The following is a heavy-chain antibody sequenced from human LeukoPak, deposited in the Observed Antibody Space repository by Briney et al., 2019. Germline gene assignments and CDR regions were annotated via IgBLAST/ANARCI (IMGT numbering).Heavy chain of an antibody. J-gene: IGHJ6*03. D-gene: IGHD6-13*01. CDR3: AREYSSSWYNYYYMDV. CDR1: GYTFTSYG. V-gene: IGHV1-18*01. Sequence: ASVKVSCKASGYTFTSYGINWVRQAPGQGLEWMGWISAYNGNTNYAQKLQGRVIMTTDTSTSTAYMELRSLRSDDTAVYYCAREYSSSWYNYYYMDVWGKGTTVTVSS. CDR2: ISAYNGNT.